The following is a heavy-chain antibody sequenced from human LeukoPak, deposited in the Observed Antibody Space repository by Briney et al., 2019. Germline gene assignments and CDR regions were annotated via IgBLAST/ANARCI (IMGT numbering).Heavy chain of an antibody. J-gene: IGHJ4*02. D-gene: IGHD4-23*01. V-gene: IGHV3-7*01. Sequence: GGSLRLSCAASGFALSAYWMNWVRQAPGKGLQWLANIKQDGTVQHYVDSVKGRFSISRDNAKNTLYLQMNSLRVEDTAVYYCARGRPHGNDYWGQGTLVTVSS. CDR2: IKQDGTVQ. CDR1: GFALSAYW. CDR3: ARGRPHGNDY.